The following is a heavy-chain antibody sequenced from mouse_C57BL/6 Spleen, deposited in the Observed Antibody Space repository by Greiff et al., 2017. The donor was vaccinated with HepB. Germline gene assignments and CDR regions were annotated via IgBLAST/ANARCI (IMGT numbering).Heavy chain of an antibody. CDR1: GFTFSDYY. D-gene: IGHD2-4*01. Sequence: EVMLVESEGGLVQPGSSMKLSCTASGFTFSDYYMAWVRQVPEKGLEWVANINYDGSSTYYLDSLKSRFIISRDNAKNILYLQMSSLKSEDTATYYCARAPYDYDGYYAMDYWGQGTSVTVSS. J-gene: IGHJ4*01. V-gene: IGHV5-16*01. CDR2: INYDGSST. CDR3: ARAPYDYDGYYAMDY.